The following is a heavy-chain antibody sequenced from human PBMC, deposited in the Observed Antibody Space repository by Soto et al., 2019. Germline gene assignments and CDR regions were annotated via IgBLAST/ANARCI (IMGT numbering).Heavy chain of an antibody. V-gene: IGHV3-23*01. CDR1: GFTFKAYA. D-gene: IGHD6-6*01. CDR2: ITATNANT. J-gene: IGHJ4*02. CDR3: AKDEGTSSPVFDY. Sequence: QLLESGGASVQPGGSLRLSCVAPGFTFKAYAMGWVRQAPGRGLEWVSSITATNANTYYADSVRGRCTISRDKSRNSLLWHMYGVRPEASALYYCAKDEGTSSPVFDYWGQVTRVTVPS.